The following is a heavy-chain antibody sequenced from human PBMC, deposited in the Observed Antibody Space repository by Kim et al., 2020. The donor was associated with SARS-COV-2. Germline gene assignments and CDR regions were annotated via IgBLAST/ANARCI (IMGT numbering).Heavy chain of an antibody. D-gene: IGHD4-4*01. CDR3: ATLGATVTTYRFDY. J-gene: IGHJ4*02. CDR2: ISYDGSNK. V-gene: IGHV3-30*04. CDR1: GFTFSSYA. Sequence: GGSLRLSCAASGFTFSSYAMHWVRQAPGKGLEWVAVISYDGSNKYYVDSVKGRFTISRDNSKNTLYLQMNSLRAEDTAVYYCATLGATVTTYRFDYWGQGTLVTVSS.